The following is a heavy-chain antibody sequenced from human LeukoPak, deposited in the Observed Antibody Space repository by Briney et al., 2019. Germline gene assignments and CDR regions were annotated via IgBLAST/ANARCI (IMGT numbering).Heavy chain of an antibody. D-gene: IGHD4-17*01. CDR1: GFTFTSYA. Sequence: GGSLRLSCAASGFTFTSYAMGWVRQAPGKGLEWVANIKQDGSEKYYADSVKGRFTISRDNAKNSLYLQMNSLRAEDTAVYYCAKDGLGDGLGYWGQGTLVIVSS. CDR2: IKQDGSEK. CDR3: AKDGLGDGLGY. J-gene: IGHJ4*02. V-gene: IGHV3-7*05.